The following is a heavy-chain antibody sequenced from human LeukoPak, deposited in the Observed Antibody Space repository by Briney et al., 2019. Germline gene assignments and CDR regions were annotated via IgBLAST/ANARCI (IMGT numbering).Heavy chain of an antibody. V-gene: IGHV3-33*01. D-gene: IGHD6-13*01. CDR2: IWSDGTTK. CDR1: GFTFSSYG. J-gene: IGHJ4*02. Sequence: PGGSLRLSCAASGFTFSSYGMHWVRQAPGKGLVWVALIWSDGTTKYYADSVKGRFTISRDNSKNTLYLQMNSLRVEDTAVYYCATGGEPIRQQLLYYFDYWGQGTLVTVSS. CDR3: ATGGEPIRQQLLYYFDY.